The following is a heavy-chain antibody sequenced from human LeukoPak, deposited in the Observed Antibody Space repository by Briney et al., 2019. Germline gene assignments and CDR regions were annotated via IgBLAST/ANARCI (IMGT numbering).Heavy chain of an antibody. J-gene: IGHJ4*02. D-gene: IGHD3-10*01. CDR1: GYTFTNYD. CDR2: LNPHRGNT. CDR3: ARRIISDY. Sequence: ASVKVSCKASGYTFTNYDINWVRQATGQGLEWMGWLNPHRGNTGYAQKFQGRVTMTRNTSISTAYMELSSLRSDDTAVYYCARRIISDYWGQGSLVTVSS. V-gene: IGHV1-8*01.